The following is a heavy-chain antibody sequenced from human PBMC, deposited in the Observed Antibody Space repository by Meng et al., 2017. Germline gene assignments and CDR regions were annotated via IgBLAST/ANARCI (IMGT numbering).Heavy chain of an antibody. CDR1: GDSVSSNSAA. V-gene: IGHV6-1*01. CDR2: TYYRSKWYN. D-gene: IGHD3-22*01. CDR3: ARGGNYYDSSGYYYGGHFDY. Sequence: SQTLSLTCAISGDSVSSNSAAWNWIRQSPSRGLEWLGRTYYRSKWYNDYAVSVKSRITINPDTSKNQFSLQLNSVTLEDTAVYYCARGGNYYDSSGYYYGGHFDYWGQGTLVTVSS. J-gene: IGHJ4*02.